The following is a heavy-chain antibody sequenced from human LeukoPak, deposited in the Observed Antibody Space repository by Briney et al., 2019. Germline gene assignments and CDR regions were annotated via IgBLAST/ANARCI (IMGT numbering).Heavy chain of an antibody. V-gene: IGHV3-30*18. D-gene: IGHD3-16*01. Sequence: GGSLRLSCAASGFTFSSYGMHWVRQAPGKGLEWVAVISYDGSNKYYADSVKGRFTISRDNSKNTLYLQMNSLRAEDTAVYYCAKDLSGESEEGGIDYWGQGTLVTVSS. CDR1: GFTFSSYG. CDR3: AKDLSGESEEGGIDY. J-gene: IGHJ4*02. CDR2: ISYDGSNK.